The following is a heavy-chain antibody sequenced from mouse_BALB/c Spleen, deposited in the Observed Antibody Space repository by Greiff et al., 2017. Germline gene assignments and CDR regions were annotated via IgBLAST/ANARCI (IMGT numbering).Heavy chain of an antibody. Sequence: DVQLVESGGGLVKPGGSLKLSCAASGFTFSDYYMYWVRQTPEKRLEWVATISDGGSYTYYPDSVKGRFTISRDNAKNNLYLQMSSLKSEDTAMYYCARALLRLRAMDYWGQGTSVTVSS. CDR3: ARALLRLRAMDY. J-gene: IGHJ4*01. V-gene: IGHV5-4*02. CDR2: ISDGGSYT. D-gene: IGHD1-2*01. CDR1: GFTFSDYY.